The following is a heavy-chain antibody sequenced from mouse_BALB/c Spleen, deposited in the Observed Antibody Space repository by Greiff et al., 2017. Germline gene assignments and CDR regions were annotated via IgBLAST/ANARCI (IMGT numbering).Heavy chain of an antibody. CDR1: GYTFTDYN. CDR3: ANYGNPFAY. V-gene: IGHV1S29*02. Sequence: EVQLQESGPELVKPGASVKISCKASGYTFTDYNMHWVKQSHGKSLEWIGYIYPYNGGTGYNQKFKSKATLTVDNSSSTAYMELRSLTSEDSAVYYCANYGNPFAYWGQGTLVTVSA. D-gene: IGHD2-1*01. CDR2: IYPYNGGT. J-gene: IGHJ3*01.